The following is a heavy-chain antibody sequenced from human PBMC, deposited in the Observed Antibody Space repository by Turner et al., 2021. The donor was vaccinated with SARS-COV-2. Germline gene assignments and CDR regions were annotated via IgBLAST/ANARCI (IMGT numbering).Heavy chain of an antibody. CDR2: IIPIFVTS. CDR1: GGPVSSYD. CDR3: ARAREDIVVVPAPMKSGYYGMDV. D-gene: IGHD2-2*01. J-gene: IGHJ6*02. Sequence: VQLLQSGAEVKKPGSSVRVACKASGGPVSSYDIRWERQAPGQGLEWMGGIIPIFVTSKFPQKFQGRVTITADESTSTAYMELSSLSSKDTAVYYCARAREDIVVVPAPMKSGYYGMDVWGQGTTVTVSS. V-gene: IGHV1-69*01.